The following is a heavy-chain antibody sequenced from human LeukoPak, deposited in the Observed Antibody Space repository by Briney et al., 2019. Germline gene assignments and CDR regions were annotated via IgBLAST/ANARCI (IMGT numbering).Heavy chain of an antibody. D-gene: IGHD3-22*01. CDR1: GGSISSYY. Sequence: SETLSPTCTVSGGSISSYYWSWIRQPPGKGLEWIGYIYYSGSTNYNPSLKSRVTISVDTSKNQFSLKLSSVTAADTAVYYCATHGTYYYDSSGPGDAFDIWGQGTMVTVSS. J-gene: IGHJ3*02. CDR2: IYYSGST. CDR3: ATHGTYYYDSSGPGDAFDI. V-gene: IGHV4-59*01.